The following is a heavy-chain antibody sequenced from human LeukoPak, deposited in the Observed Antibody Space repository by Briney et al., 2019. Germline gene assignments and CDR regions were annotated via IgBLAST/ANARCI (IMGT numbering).Heavy chain of an antibody. CDR3: ARFSSGWHRVY. D-gene: IGHD6-19*01. V-gene: IGHV4-39*01. CDR1: GGSISSCSYY. J-gene: IGHJ4*03. Sequence: SETLPETRTVSGGSISSCSYYWGWIRQPPGKGLEWIGSIYYSGSTYYNPSLKSRVTISVDTSKNQFSLKLSSVTAADTAVYYCARFSSGWHRVYWGHGTLVTVSS. CDR2: IYYSGST.